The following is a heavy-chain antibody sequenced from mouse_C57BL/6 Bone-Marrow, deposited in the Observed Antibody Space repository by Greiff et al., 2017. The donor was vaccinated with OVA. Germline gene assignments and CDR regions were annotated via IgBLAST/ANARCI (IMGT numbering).Heavy chain of an antibody. CDR1: GYTFTSYT. D-gene: IGHD2-10*01. J-gene: IGHJ2*01. CDR2: INPSSGYT. Sequence: QVQLQQSGAELARPGASVKMSCKASGYTFTSYTMHWVKQRPGQGLEWIGYINPSSGYTKYNQKFKDKATLTADKSSITAYMQLSSLTSEDSAVYYCARTYYGNLDYWGQGTTLTVSS. CDR3: ARTYYGNLDY. V-gene: IGHV1-4*01.